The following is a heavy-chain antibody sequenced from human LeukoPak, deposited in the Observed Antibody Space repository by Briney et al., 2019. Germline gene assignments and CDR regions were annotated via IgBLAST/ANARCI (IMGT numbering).Heavy chain of an antibody. CDR1: GGTFGNYA. CDR3: ARTQSLVDYYYYYYMDV. J-gene: IGHJ6*03. Sequence: SVKVSCEASGGTFGNYAISWVRQAPGQGLEWMGTIIHICGTANYAQKFQGRITITTDASTSTAYMELSSLGSEDTAVYYCARTQSLVDYYYYYYMDVWGKGTTVTVSS. V-gene: IGHV1-69*05. D-gene: IGHD6-19*01. CDR2: IIHICGTA.